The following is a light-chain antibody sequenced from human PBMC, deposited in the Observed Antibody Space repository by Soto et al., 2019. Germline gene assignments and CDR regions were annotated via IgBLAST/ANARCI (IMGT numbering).Light chain of an antibody. J-gene: IGKJ1*01. CDR3: QHYKSYSEA. Sequence: EIQMTQSPSTLSGSVGDRVTITCLASQTISSWLAWYQKKPGKAPKLLIYAASTLESGVSSRGSGRGSGTEFTRTISSLQPDDFATYYCQHYKSYSEAFGQGTKVEIK. CDR1: QTISSW. V-gene: IGKV1-5*01. CDR2: AAS.